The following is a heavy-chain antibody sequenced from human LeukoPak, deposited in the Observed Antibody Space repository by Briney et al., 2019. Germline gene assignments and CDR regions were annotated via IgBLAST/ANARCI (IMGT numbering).Heavy chain of an antibody. Sequence: GGSLRLSCEAAGFTFSGSAIHWVRQSSGKGLEWVGQIDKKDKGYATATAYAASWTGRFTISRDDSINTAYLQMKSLKTEDTALYYCTRDSGTYSWFDPWGRGT. D-gene: IGHD1-26*01. CDR3: TRDSGTYSWFDP. CDR1: GFTFSGSA. V-gene: IGHV3-73*01. CDR2: IDKKDKGYATAT. J-gene: IGHJ5*02.